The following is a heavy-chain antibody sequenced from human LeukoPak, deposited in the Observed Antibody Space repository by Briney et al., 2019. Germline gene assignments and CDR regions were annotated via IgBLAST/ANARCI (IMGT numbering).Heavy chain of an antibody. J-gene: IGHJ6*02. D-gene: IGHD4-17*01. V-gene: IGHV4-34*01. Sequence: SETLSLTCVVSGGSFRGYYRSWIRQPPGKGLERIGEINHSGSTTYNPSLKSRVTISVDTSKKQFSLKVSSVTAADTAVYYCARHSSLTTVTTGPMFYGMDVWGQGTTVTVSS. CDR3: ARHSSLTTVTTGPMFYGMDV. CDR2: INHSGST. CDR1: GGSFRGYY.